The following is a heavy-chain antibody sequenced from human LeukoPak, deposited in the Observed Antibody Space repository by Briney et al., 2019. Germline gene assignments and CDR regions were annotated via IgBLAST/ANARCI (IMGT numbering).Heavy chain of an antibody. CDR3: AKDLWGENWFDP. V-gene: IGHV3-23*01. Sequence: GGSLRLSCAASGFTFSSYDMSWVRQAPGKGLEWVSAISGSGGSTYYADSVKGRFTISRDNSKSTLYLQMNSLRAEDTAVYYCAKDLWGENWFDPWGPGSLVIVSS. J-gene: IGHJ5*02. CDR1: GFTFSSYD. CDR2: ISGSGGST. D-gene: IGHD7-27*01.